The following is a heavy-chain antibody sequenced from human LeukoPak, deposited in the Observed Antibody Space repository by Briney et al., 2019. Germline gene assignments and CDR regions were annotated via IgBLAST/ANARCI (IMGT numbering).Heavy chain of an antibody. V-gene: IGHV1-18*01. CDR3: ARDMVRGHNWFDP. CDR1: GYTFTTYA. D-gene: IGHD3-10*01. J-gene: IGHJ5*02. Sequence: ASVKVSCKASGYTFTTYAITWVRQAPGQGLEWMGWISAYNGNTNYAQKLQGRVTMTTDTSTSTAYMELRSLRSDDTAVYYCARDMVRGHNWFDPWGQGTLVTVSS. CDR2: ISAYNGNT.